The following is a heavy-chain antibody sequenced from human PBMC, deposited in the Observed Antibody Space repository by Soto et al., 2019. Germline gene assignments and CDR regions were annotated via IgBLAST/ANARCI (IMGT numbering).Heavy chain of an antibody. J-gene: IGHJ6*02. D-gene: IGHD3-10*01. CDR3: ARESVMVRGFSYYYGMDV. CDR1: GGSISSGGYY. V-gene: IGHV4-31*03. Sequence: QVQLQESGPGLVKPSQTLSLTCTVSGGSISSGGYYWSWIRQHPGKGLEWIGYIYYSGSTYYNPSLKSRVTISVDTSKNQFSLKLSSVTVADTAVYYCARESVMVRGFSYYYGMDVWGQGTTVTVSS. CDR2: IYYSGST.